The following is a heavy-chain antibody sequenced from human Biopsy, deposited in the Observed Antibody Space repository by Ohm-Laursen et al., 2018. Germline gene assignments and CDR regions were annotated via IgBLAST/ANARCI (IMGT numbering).Heavy chain of an antibody. D-gene: IGHD3-10*01. J-gene: IGHJ5*02. V-gene: IGHV1-8*01. CDR2: MNPDSGNT. CDR1: GYTFTSYE. CDR3: ARADPPLFYYGSGSSNWFDP. Sequence: SVKVSCKASGYTFTSYEINWVRQATGQGLEWMGWMNPDSGNTGYAQNFQGRVTMTRNTSISTAYMELSSLGSEDTAVYFCARADPPLFYYGSGSSNWFDPWGQGTLVTVSS.